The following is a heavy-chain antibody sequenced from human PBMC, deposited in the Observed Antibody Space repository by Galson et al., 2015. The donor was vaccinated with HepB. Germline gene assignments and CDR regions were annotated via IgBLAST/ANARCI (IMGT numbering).Heavy chain of an antibody. CDR1: GGTFSSYA. V-gene: IGHV1-69*06. CDR3: ARGTDYDVLTGLGASDI. D-gene: IGHD3-9*01. J-gene: IGHJ3*02. CDR2: IIPIFGTA. Sequence: SVKVSCKASGGTFSSYAISWVRQAPGQGLEWMGGIIPIFGTANYAKKLNGIVTITEDKSTSTAYMELSSLRSEDTAVYYCARGTDYDVLTGLGASDIWGQGTMVTVSS.